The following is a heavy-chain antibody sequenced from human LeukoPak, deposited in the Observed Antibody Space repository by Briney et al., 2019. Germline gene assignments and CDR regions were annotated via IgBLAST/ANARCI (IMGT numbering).Heavy chain of an antibody. CDR1: GFTFSSYA. V-gene: IGHV3-23*01. CDR2: ISGSGGST. D-gene: IGHD6-13*01. CDR3: AKDSSGDSSSWYNWFDP. J-gene: IGHJ5*02. Sequence: GGSLRLSCAASGFTFSSYAMSWVRQAPGKGLEWVSAISGSGGSTYYADSVKGRFTISRDNSKNTLYLQMNSLRAEDTAVYYCAKDSSGDSSSWYNWFDPWGQGTLVTVSS.